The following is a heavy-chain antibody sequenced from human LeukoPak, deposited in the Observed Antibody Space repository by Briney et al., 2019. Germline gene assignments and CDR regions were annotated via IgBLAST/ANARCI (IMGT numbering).Heavy chain of an antibody. CDR3: ARDQRTITMVRGVFNYYYYMDV. J-gene: IGHJ6*03. CDR2: ISSSSSYI. CDR1: GFTFSSYS. Sequence: KPGGSLRLSCAASGFTFSSYSMNWVRQAPGKGLEWVSSISSSSSYIYYADSVKGRFTISRDNAKNSLYLQMNSLRAEDTAVYYCARDQRTITMVRGVFNYYYYMDVWGKGTTVTVSS. D-gene: IGHD3-10*01. V-gene: IGHV3-21*01.